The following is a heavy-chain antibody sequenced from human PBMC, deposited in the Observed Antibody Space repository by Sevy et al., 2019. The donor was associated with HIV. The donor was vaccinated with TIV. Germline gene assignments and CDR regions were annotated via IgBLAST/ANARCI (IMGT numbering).Heavy chain of an antibody. J-gene: IGHJ6*02. CDR2: ISGSGGST. V-gene: IGHV3-23*01. CDR1: GFTFSSYA. Sequence: GGSLRLSCAASGFTFSSYAMSWVRQAPGKGLEWVSAISGSGGSTYYADSVKGRFTISRDNSKNTLYLQMNILRAEDTAVYYCAKAPTSSYYGMDVWGQGTTVTVSS. CDR3: AKAPTSSYYGMDV.